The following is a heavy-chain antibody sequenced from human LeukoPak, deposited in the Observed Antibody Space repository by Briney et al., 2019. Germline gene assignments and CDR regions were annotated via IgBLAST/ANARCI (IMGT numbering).Heavy chain of an antibody. D-gene: IGHD6-13*01. V-gene: IGHV4-34*01. CDR3: ARSCRGSSWYVGYYYYGMDV. CDR1: GGSFSGYY. J-gene: IGHJ6*02. CDR2: INHSGST. Sequence: SETLSLTCAVYGGSFSGYYWSWIRQPPGKGLEWIGEINHSGSTNYNPSLKSRVTISVDTSKNQFSLKLSSVTAADTAVYYCARSCRGSSWYVGYYYYGMDVWGQGTTVTVSS.